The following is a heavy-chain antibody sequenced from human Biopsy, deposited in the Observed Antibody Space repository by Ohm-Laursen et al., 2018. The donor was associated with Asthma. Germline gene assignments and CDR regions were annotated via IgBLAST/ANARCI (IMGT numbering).Heavy chain of an antibody. CDR1: GLSFGTFA. D-gene: IGHD1-1*01. J-gene: IGHJ3*02. Sequence: SLGSPCQPFGLSFGTFAIHWARQAPGKGLEGGGVISKDASTQDYADSVKGRFTMARDNSKNTLDLQMNSLREEDTAVYYCVRDGTDDAFDIWGQGTVVSVSS. V-gene: IGHV3-30*16. CDR2: ISKDASTQ. CDR3: VRDGTDDAFDI.